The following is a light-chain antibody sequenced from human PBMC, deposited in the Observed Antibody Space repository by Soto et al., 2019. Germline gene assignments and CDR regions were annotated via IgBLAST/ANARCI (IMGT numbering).Light chain of an antibody. CDR2: DAS. Sequence: EIVLTQSPATLSLSPGERATLSCRASQSVSYYLAWYQQKPGQAPRLLIYDASNRATGIPARFSGSGSGTDFTLTISSLEPEDFAVYYCQQRSNWPLLPFGGGTKVEIK. J-gene: IGKJ4*01. CDR3: QQRSNWPLLP. CDR1: QSVSYY. V-gene: IGKV3-11*01.